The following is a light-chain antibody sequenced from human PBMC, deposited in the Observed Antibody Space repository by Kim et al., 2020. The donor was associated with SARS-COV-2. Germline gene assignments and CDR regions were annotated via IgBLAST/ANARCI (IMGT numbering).Light chain of an antibody. Sequence: DVQMTQSPSTLSASVGDRVTITCRASQSISSWLAWYQQKPGKAPKLLIYKASSLESGVPSRFSGSGSGTEFTLTISSLQAEDFATYFCQQYYSDWTFDQGTKVDIK. CDR1: QSISSW. V-gene: IGKV1-5*03. J-gene: IGKJ1*01. CDR2: KAS. CDR3: QQYYSDWT.